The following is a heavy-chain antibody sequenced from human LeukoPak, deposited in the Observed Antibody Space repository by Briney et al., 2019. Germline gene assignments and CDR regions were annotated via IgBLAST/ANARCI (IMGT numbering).Heavy chain of an antibody. J-gene: IGHJ6*04. CDR2: INHSGST. CDR3: ARARRGYSYGTTPPYYYYGMDV. D-gene: IGHD5-18*01. V-gene: IGHV4-34*01. Sequence: SETLSLTCAVYGGSFGGYYWSWIRQPPGKGLEWIGEINHSGSTNYNPSLKSRVTISVDTSKNQFSLKLSSVTAADTAVYYCARARRGYSYGTTPPYYYYGMDVWGKGTTVTVSS. CDR1: GGSFGGYY.